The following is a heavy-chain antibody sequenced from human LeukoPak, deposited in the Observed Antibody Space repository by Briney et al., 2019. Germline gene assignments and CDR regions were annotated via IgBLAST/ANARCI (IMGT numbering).Heavy chain of an antibody. V-gene: IGHV3-23*01. CDR2: ISGSGRTT. D-gene: IGHD2-21*02. CDR1: GFTFSSSA. CDR3: AKDVGLVTARFYSFDY. Sequence: PGGSLRLSCAASGFTFSSSAMTCVRQAPGKGLEWVSSISGSGRTTYYADSVKGRFTISRDNSKNTLLLQMNSLRAEDTALYYCAKDVGLVTARFYSFDYWGQGTLVTVSS. J-gene: IGHJ4*02.